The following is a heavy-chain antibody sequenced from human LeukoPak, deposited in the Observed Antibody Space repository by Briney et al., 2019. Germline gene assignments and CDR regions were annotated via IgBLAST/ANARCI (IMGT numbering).Heavy chain of an antibody. CDR2: INPNSGVT. V-gene: IGHV1-2*02. D-gene: IGHD6-19*01. CDR3: ARDLGSGWSASDY. Sequence: GASVKVSCKASGYTFSGFYIHWVRQAPGQGLEWMGWINPNSGVTNYAQKLQGRVTITRDTSIDTAYMQLSRLRSDDTAVYYCARDLGSGWSASDYWGQGTLVTVSS. J-gene: IGHJ4*02. CDR1: GYTFSGFY.